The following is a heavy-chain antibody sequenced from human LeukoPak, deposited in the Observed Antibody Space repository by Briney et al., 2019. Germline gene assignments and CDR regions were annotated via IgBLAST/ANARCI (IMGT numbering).Heavy chain of an antibody. CDR2: ISGSGGST. CDR3: AKDPHYTVTRGLLHFDY. CDR1: GFTFSSYA. Sequence: PGGSLRLSCAASGFTFSSYAMSWVRQAPGKGLEWVSAISGSGGSTYYADSVKGRFTISRDNSKSTLYLQMNSLRAEDTAVYYCAKDPHYTVTRGLLHFDYWGQGTLVTVSS. V-gene: IGHV3-23*01. D-gene: IGHD4-17*01. J-gene: IGHJ4*02.